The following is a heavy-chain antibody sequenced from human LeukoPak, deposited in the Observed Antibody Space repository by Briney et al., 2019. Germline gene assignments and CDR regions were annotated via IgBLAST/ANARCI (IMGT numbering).Heavy chain of an antibody. CDR3: AKGSGYQQWLVRTYYFDY. D-gene: IGHD6-19*01. V-gene: IGHV3-30*04. J-gene: IGHJ4*02. CDR2: ISYDGSNK. Sequence: GRSLRLSCAASGFTFSSYVMHWVRQAPGKGLEWVAVISYDGSNKYYADSVKGRFTISRDNSKNTLYLQMNSLRAEDTAVYYCAKGSGYQQWLVRTYYFDYWGQGTLVTVSS. CDR1: GFTFSSYV.